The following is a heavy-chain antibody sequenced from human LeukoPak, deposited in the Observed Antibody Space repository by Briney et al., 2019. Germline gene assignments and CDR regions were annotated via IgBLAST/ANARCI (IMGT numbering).Heavy chain of an antibody. D-gene: IGHD2-8*01. CDR1: GYXXTTYA. CDR3: AMIPYCTSVTCYYLDY. J-gene: IGHJ4*02. V-gene: IGHV1-18*01. CDR2: XSVDSGNT. Sequence: GYXXTTYAXXWXGXAPXXXXXWMGWXSVDSGNTNYAQKRQGRVTITTDKSTSTAYMELRSLRSDDTAVYYCAMIPYCTSVTCYYLDYWGQGTLVTVSS.